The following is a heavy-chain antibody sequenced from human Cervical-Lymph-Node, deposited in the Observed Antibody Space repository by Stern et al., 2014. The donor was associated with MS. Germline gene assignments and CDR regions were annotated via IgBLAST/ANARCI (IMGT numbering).Heavy chain of an antibody. J-gene: IGHJ6*02. D-gene: IGHD6-13*01. CDR3: ARWIAAPRYYGMDV. CDR2: IYHSGSA. Sequence: QVQLVQSGPGLVKPSQTLSLTCNVSGGSLSSGGYYWSWIRQHPGKGLEWIGYIYHSGSAYYNPSLKSRVLISVDTAKEQFSLKLTSVTAADTAVYYCARWIAAPRYYGMDVWGHGTTVTVSS. V-gene: IGHV4-31*03. CDR1: GGSLSSGGYY.